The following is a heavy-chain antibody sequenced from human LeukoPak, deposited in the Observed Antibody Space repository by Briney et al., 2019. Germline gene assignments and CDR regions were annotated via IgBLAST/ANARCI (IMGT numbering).Heavy chain of an antibody. V-gene: IGHV3-11*04. Sequence: GGSLRLSSAASGFTFSDYYMSWIRQAPGKGLEWVSYISSSGSTIYYADSVKGRFTISRDNAKDSLYLQMNSLRAEDTAVYYCARGETADSFDPWGQGTLVTVSS. CDR3: ARGETADSFDP. J-gene: IGHJ5*02. CDR1: GFTFSDYY. D-gene: IGHD6-13*01. CDR2: ISSSGSTI.